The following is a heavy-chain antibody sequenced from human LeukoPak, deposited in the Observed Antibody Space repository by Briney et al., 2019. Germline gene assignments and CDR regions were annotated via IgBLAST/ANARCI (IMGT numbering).Heavy chain of an antibody. CDR2: IYSGGST. CDR3: ARDLSSGLGYYYGMDV. D-gene: IGHD6-25*01. CDR1: GFTVSSNY. V-gene: IGHV3-66*01. Sequence: GGSLRLSCAASGFTVSSNYMSWVRQGPGKGLEWVSVIYSGGSTYYVDSVKGRFTISRDISKNTLYLQMNSLRAEDTAVYYCARDLSSGLGYYYGMDVWGQGTTVTVSS. J-gene: IGHJ6*02.